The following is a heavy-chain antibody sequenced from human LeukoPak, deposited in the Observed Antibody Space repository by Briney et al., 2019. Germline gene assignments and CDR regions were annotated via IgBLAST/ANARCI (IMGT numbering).Heavy chain of an antibody. CDR3: ARVKSQFAVYFDY. J-gene: IGHJ4*02. Sequence: PGGSLRLSCAASGFTFSDHYMDWVRQAPGKGLEWVGRTRDKANSYTTEYAATVKGRITISRDDSKSPLYLQMSSLKAEDTALYYCARVKSQFAVYFDYWGQGTPVTVSS. D-gene: IGHD3-10*01. CDR1: GFTFSDHY. V-gene: IGHV3-72*01. CDR2: TRDKANSYTT.